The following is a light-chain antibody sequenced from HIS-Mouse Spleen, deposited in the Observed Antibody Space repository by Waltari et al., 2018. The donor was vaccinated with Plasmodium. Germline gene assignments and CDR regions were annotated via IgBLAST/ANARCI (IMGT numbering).Light chain of an antibody. J-gene: IGKJ2*01. CDR1: QSISSY. CDR3: QQSYSTLMYT. V-gene: IGKV1-39*01. CDR2: AAS. Sequence: DIQMTQSPSSLSASVGDRVTITCRASQSISSYLNWYQQKPGKAPKLLIYAASSLQSGVPSRFSGSGSGTDFTLTMSSLQPEDFATYYCQQSYSTLMYTFGQGTKLEIK.